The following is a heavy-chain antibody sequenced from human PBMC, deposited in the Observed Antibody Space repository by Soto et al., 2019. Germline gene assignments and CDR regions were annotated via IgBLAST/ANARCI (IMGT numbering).Heavy chain of an antibody. CDR2: ITGSGDST. CDR1: GFTFSSYA. Sequence: GGSLRLSCAASGFTFSSYAMSWVRQAPGKGLEWVSVITGSGDSTYYADSVKGRFTISRDNSKNTLYLQMNSLRAEDTAVYYCAKELRHDYNLAYFDNWGQGTMVTVSS. D-gene: IGHD4-4*01. CDR3: AKELRHDYNLAYFDN. J-gene: IGHJ4*02. V-gene: IGHV3-23*01.